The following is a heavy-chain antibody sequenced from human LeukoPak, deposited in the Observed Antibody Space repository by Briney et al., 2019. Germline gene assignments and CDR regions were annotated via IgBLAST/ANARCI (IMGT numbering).Heavy chain of an antibody. CDR3: TREVATNDQAVY. V-gene: IGHV3-49*03. CDR2: IRSKAYGGTT. J-gene: IGHJ4*02. D-gene: IGHD5-12*01. CDR1: GFTFGDYA. Sequence: GGSLRLSCTASGFTFGDYAMSWFRQAPGKGREWVGFIRSKAYGGTTEYAASVKGRFTISRDDSKSIAYLQMNSLKTEDTAVYYCTREVATNDQAVYWGQGTLVTVSS.